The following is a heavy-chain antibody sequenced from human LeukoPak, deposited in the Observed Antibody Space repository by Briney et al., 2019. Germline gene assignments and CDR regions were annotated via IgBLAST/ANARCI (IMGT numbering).Heavy chain of an antibody. Sequence: GGSLRLSCGASGFTFSTYTMNWVRQAPGKGLEWVSSISSSTNYIYYADSVKGRFTISRDNAKNSLYLQMNSLRAEDTAVYYCARDYYYYYMDVWGKGITVTVSS. J-gene: IGHJ6*03. CDR2: ISSSTNYI. CDR1: GFTFSTYT. V-gene: IGHV3-21*01. CDR3: ARDYYYYYMDV.